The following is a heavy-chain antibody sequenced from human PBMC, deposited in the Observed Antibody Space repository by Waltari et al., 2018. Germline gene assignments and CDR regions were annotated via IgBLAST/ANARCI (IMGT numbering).Heavy chain of an antibody. CDR2: INPNSGGT. CDR3: AREWELPNAYNWFDP. J-gene: IGHJ5*02. CDR1: GYTFTGYY. V-gene: IGHV1-2*06. D-gene: IGHD1-26*01. Sequence: QVQLVQSGAEVKKPGASVKVSCKASGYTFTGYYMHWVRQAPGQGLEWMGRINPNSGGTNEAQKCQGRVTMTRETSISTAYMELSRLRSDDTAVYYCAREWELPNAYNWFDPWGQGTLVTVSS.